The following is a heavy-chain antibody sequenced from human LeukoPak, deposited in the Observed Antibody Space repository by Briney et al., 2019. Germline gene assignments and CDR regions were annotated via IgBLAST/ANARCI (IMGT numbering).Heavy chain of an antibody. J-gene: IGHJ6*03. D-gene: IGHD3-10*01. CDR3: ARDRRAYGSGSAFYYYYYMDV. V-gene: IGHV1-18*01. CDR1: GYTFTSYG. CDR2: ISVYNGNT. Sequence: ASVKVSCKASGYTFTSYGISWVRQAPGQGLEWMGWISVYNGNTNYAQKLQGRVTMTTDTSTSTAYMELRSLRSDDTAVYYCARDRRAYGSGSAFYYYYYMDVWGKGTTVTISS.